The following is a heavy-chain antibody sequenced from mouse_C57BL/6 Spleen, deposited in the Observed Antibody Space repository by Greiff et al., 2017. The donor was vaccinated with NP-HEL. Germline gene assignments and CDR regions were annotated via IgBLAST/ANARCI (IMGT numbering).Heavy chain of an antibody. CDR3: ARWDGNHGYFDV. CDR2: IYPRSGNT. J-gene: IGHJ1*03. Sequence: VQLQQPGAELARPGASVKLSCKASGYTFTSYGISWVKQRTGQGLEWIGEIYPRSGNTYYNEKFKGKATLTADKSSSTAYMELRSLTSEDSAVYFCARWDGNHGYFDVWGTGTTVTVSS. CDR1: GYTFTSYG. D-gene: IGHD2-1*01. V-gene: IGHV1-81*01.